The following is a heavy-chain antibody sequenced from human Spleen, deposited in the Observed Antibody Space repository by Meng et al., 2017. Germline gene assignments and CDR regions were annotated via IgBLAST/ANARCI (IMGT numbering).Heavy chain of an antibody. J-gene: IGHJ4*02. CDR3: AKKIDGSFPFDY. Sequence: SVKVSCKASGGTFSSYAISWVRQAPGQGLEWMGGIIPIFGTANYAQKFQGRVTITTDESTSTAYMELSSLRSEDTAVYYCAKKIDGSFPFDYWGQGTLVTVSS. CDR2: IIPIFGTA. V-gene: IGHV1-69*05. CDR1: GGTFSSYA. D-gene: IGHD3-10*01.